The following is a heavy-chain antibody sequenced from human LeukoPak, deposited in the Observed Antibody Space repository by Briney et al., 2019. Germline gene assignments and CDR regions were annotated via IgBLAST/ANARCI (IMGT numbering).Heavy chain of an antibody. D-gene: IGHD5-18*01. CDR2: INQDGSEK. CDR1: GFTFSTYC. CDR3: ARDLDSYXWFDY. Sequence: GGSLRLSCAASGFTFSTYCMSWVRQAPGKGLEWVANINQDGSEKYYVDSVKGRFTISRDNAKNSLYLQMNSLRADDTAMYYCARDLDSYXWFDYWGQGTLVTVSS. J-gene: IGHJ4*02. V-gene: IGHV3-7*01.